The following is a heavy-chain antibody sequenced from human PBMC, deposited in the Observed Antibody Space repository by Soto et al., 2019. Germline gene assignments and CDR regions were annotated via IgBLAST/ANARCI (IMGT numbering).Heavy chain of an antibody. D-gene: IGHD3-3*01. CDR2: IYSGGST. Sequence: GGSLRLSCAASGFTVSSNYMSWVRQAPGKGLEWVSVIYSGGSTYYADSVKGRFTISRENSKNTLYLQMNSLRAEDTAVYYCARNKLGVVDPSYYYYYMDVWGKGTSVSVSS. J-gene: IGHJ6*03. CDR3: ARNKLGVVDPSYYYYYMDV. V-gene: IGHV3-53*01. CDR1: GFTVSSNY.